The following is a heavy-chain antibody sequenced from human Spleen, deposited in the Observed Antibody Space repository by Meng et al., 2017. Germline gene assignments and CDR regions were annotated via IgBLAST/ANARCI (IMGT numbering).Heavy chain of an antibody. CDR2: ISGYNGNT. V-gene: IGHV1-18*01. D-gene: IGHD5-12*01. CDR1: GYIFNSYG. CDR3: ARVPREHSGHESSDY. J-gene: IGHJ4*02. Sequence: QVQLVQSGAEVKKPVASVKVSCKVSGYIFNSYGISWVRQAPGQGLEYMGWISGYNGNTNYAQKFQDRVTMTTDTSTSTAYMELRSLRSDDTAVYYCARVPREHSGHESSDYWGQGTLVTVSS.